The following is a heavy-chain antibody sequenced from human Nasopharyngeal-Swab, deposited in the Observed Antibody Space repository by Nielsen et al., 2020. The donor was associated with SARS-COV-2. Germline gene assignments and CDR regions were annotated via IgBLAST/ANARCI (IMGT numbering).Heavy chain of an antibody. CDR2: INSNSRTI. Sequence: GGSLRLSCAASGFTFSSYSMNWVRQAPGKGLEWVSYINSNSRTIYYADSVKGRFTISGDNAKNSLYLQMNSLRAEDTALYYCAKGRGFDSSGYQYWGQGTLVTVSS. CDR1: GFTFSSYS. D-gene: IGHD3-22*01. V-gene: IGHV3-48*01. CDR3: AKGRGFDSSGYQY. J-gene: IGHJ4*02.